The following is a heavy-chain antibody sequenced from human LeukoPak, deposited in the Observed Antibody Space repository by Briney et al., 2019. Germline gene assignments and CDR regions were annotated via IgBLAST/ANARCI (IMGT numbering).Heavy chain of an antibody. CDR3: LSSAPTEGFDY. D-gene: IGHD5/OR15-5a*01. J-gene: IGHJ4*02. Sequence: ASVKVSCKASGSTFTSYGISWVRQAPGQGLEWMGWISAYNGNTNYAQKLQGRVTMTTDTSTSTAYMELRSLRSEDTAVYYCLSSAPTEGFDYWGQGTLVTVSS. CDR2: ISAYNGNT. V-gene: IGHV1-18*01. CDR1: GSTFTSYG.